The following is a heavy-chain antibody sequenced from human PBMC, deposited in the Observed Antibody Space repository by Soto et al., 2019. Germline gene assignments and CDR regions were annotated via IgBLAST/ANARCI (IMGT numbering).Heavy chain of an antibody. D-gene: IGHD1-26*01. CDR2: VSYTRIT. J-gene: IGHJ5*01. CDR3: AKDSGGRGPLDP. CDR1: NVSVSTSY. Sequence: PSETLSLTCSVSNVSVSTSYWAWIRQPPGKGLEWIGWVSYTRITKYTPSLKSRVAISIDTSKNEFSLTLRSVTTADTAVYLCAKDSGGRGPLDPWGQGTMVTFSS. V-gene: IGHV4-59*02.